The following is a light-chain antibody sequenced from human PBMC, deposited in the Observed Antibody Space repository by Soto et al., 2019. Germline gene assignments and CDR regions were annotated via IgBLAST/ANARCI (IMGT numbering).Light chain of an antibody. V-gene: IGLV2-14*01. Sequence: QSALTQPASVSGSPGQSIAISCTGTRSDVGGYNYVSWYQQPPGKSPKLIIYDVSDRPSGVSNRFSGSKSGNTASLTISGLQADGEADYYCSSYTSQSTVVFGGGTKLTVL. CDR1: RSDVGGYNY. CDR3: SSYTSQSTVV. J-gene: IGLJ3*02. CDR2: DVS.